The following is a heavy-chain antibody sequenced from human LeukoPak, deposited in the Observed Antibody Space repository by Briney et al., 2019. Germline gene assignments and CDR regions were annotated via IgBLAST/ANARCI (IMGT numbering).Heavy chain of an antibody. CDR1: GFTFDDYA. Sequence: AGGSLRLSCAASGFTFDDYAMHWVRHAPGKGLEWVSLISGDGGSTYYADSVKGRFTISRDNSKNSLYLQMNSLRTEDTALYYCAKDQIYCGGDCQYDYWGQGTLVTVSS. V-gene: IGHV3-43*02. CDR3: AKDQIYCGGDCQYDY. D-gene: IGHD2-21*02. CDR2: ISGDGGST. J-gene: IGHJ4*02.